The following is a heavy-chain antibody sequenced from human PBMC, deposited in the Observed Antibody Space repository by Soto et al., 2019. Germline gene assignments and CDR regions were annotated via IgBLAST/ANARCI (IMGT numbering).Heavy chain of an antibody. CDR1: GFTFSSYW. CDR2: INSDGSST. Sequence: EVQLVESGGGLVQPGGSLRLSCAASGFTFSSYWMHWVRQAPGKGLVWVSRINSDGSSTSYADSVKGRFTISRDNAKNTLYLQMNSLRDEDTAVYYCARAEYCSSTSCYVPRRIDYWGQGTLVTVSS. CDR3: ARAEYCSSTSCYVPRRIDY. J-gene: IGHJ4*02. V-gene: IGHV3-74*01. D-gene: IGHD2-2*01.